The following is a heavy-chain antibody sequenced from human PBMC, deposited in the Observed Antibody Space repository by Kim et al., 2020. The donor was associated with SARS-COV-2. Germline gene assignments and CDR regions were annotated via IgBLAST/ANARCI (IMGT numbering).Heavy chain of an antibody. CDR2: ISSNSDRM. Sequence: GGSLRLSCEASGFMFSTSEMHWVRQAPGKGLESISYISSNSDRMGYADSVKGRFTISRDNAKNSMYLQMNSLRVEDTAVYYCARDLDLVPFDAWDQGDLVTVSS. V-gene: IGHV3-48*03. D-gene: IGHD2-2*03. CDR3: ARDLDLVPFDA. CDR1: GFMFSTSE. J-gene: IGHJ4*02.